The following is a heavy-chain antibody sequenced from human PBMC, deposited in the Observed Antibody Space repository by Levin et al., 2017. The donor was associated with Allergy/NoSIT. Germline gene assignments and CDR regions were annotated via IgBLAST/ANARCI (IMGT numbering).Heavy chain of an antibody. CDR1: GGSFSGYY. V-gene: IGHV4-34*01. CDR3: ASRATPRYSSGWYRGAFDI. Sequence: SETLSLTCAVYGGSFSGYYWSWIRQPPGKGLEWIGEINHSGSTNYNPSLKSRVTISVDTSKNQFSLKLSSVTAADTAVYYCASRATPRYSSGWYRGAFDIWGQGTMVTVSS. D-gene: IGHD6-19*01. CDR2: INHSGST. J-gene: IGHJ3*02.